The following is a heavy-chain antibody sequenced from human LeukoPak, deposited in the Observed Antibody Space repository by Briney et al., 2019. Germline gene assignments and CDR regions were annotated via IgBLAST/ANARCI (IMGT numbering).Heavy chain of an antibody. V-gene: IGHV4-59*01. Sequence: PSETLSLTCTVPGGSISTYYWTWIRQPLGKGLEWIGYVYYTGSTNYNPSLKSRVTISVDTSKNQFSLKLSSVTAADTAVYYCAREYTIFGVVNPGYYMDVWGKGTTVTVSS. CDR2: VYYTGST. CDR1: GGSISTYY. J-gene: IGHJ6*03. CDR3: AREYTIFGVVNPGYYMDV. D-gene: IGHD3-3*01.